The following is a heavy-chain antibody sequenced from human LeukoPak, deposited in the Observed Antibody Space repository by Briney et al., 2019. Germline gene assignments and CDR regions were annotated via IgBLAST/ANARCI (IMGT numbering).Heavy chain of an antibody. CDR2: IYYSGST. CDR1: GGAVSSGSYY. D-gene: IGHD3-16*01. J-gene: IGHJ6*02. V-gene: IGHV4-61*01. Sequence: SETLSLTCTVPGGAVSSGSYYWSWIRQPPGKGLEWVGYIYYSGSTNYNPSLKSRVTISVDTSKNQFSLKLSSVTAADTAVYYCAREGGNYYYYYGMDVWGQGTTVTVSS. CDR3: AREGGNYYYYYGMDV.